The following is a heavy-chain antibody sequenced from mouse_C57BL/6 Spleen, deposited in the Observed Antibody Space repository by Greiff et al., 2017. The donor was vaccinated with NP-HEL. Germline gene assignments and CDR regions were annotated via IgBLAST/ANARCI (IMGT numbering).Heavy chain of an antibody. CDR3: ARWDYSNSYAMDY. CDR1: GYTFTSYW. J-gene: IGHJ4*01. Sequence: VQLQQPGAELVKPGASVKMSCKASGYTFTSYWITWVKQRPGQGLEWIGDIYPGSGSTNYNEKFKSKATLTVDTSSSTAYMQLSSLTSEDSAVYYCARWDYSNSYAMDYWGQGTSVTVSS. D-gene: IGHD2-5*01. V-gene: IGHV1-55*01. CDR2: IYPGSGST.